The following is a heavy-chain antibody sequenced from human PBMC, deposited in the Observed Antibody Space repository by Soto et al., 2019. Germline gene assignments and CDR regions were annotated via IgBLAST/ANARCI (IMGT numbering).Heavy chain of an antibody. J-gene: IGHJ4*02. CDR2: ISYDGIDK. CDR1: GFTFSSFG. D-gene: IGHD5-12*01. V-gene: IGHV3-30*18. Sequence: QVQLVESGGGVVQPGTSLRLSCAASGFTFSSFGIHWVRQAPGKGLERVAVISYDGIDKNYGDSVKGRFTISRENSKNMVYLQMNSLRIEDTAVYHCAKDLREMATIRPDYWGQGIQVTVSS. CDR3: AKDLREMATIRPDY.